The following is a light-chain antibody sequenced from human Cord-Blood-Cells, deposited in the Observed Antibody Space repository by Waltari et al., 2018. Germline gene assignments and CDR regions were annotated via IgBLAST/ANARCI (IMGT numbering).Light chain of an antibody. CDR1: SSDVGSYNL. V-gene: IGLV2-23*01. Sequence: QSALTHPASVSGSPGQSITISCTGTSSDVGSYNLVSWYQQHPGKAPKLMIYEGSKRPSGVSIRFSGSKSGNTASQTISGLQAEDEADYYCCSYAGSNVVFGGGTKLTVL. J-gene: IGLJ2*01. CDR2: EGS. CDR3: CSYAGSNVV.